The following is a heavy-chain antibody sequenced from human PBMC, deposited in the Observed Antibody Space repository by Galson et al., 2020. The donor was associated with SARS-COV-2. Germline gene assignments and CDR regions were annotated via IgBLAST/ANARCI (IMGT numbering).Heavy chain of an antibody. J-gene: IGHJ4*02. D-gene: IGHD3-3*01. V-gene: IGHV3-11*01. CDR3: ASEALSEITMFGVVVYRYFGD. CDR1: GFTFTDYE. CDR2: ISNSGTNI. Sequence: NSGGSLRLSCAASGFTFTDYEMSWVRQAPGKGLEWISYISNSGTNIYYADSVKGRFTISRDNAKNSLYLQMNSLRAEDTAVYYCASEALSEITMFGVVVYRYFGDWGQGTLVTVSS.